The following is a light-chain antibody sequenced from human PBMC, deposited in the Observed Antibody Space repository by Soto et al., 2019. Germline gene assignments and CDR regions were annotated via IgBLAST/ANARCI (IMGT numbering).Light chain of an antibody. V-gene: IGKV3-20*01. CDR2: GAS. Sequence: EVVLTQSPGPLFLSPGERATLSCRASQSFSSGYLAWYQQKPGQAPRLLIYGASSRATDIPDRFSGSGSGTEFTLTISSLQSEDFAVYYCQQYNNWPLTFGQGTRLEIK. CDR1: QSFSSGY. J-gene: IGKJ5*01. CDR3: QQYNNWPLT.